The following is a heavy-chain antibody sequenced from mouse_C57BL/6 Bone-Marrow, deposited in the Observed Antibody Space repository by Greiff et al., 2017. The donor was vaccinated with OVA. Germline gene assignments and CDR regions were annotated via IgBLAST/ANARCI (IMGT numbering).Heavy chain of an antibody. V-gene: IGHV1-80*01. CDR3: ARWIVAPYAMDY. D-gene: IGHD1-1*01. CDR2: IYPGAGDT. J-gene: IGHJ4*01. Sequence: QVQLQQSGAELVKPGASVKISCKASGYAFSSYWMNWVKPRPGKGLEWIGQIYPGAGDTSYNGKFKGKATLTADTSSSTAYMQLSSLTSEDSAVYFCARWIVAPYAMDYWGQGTSVTVSS. CDR1: GYAFSSYW.